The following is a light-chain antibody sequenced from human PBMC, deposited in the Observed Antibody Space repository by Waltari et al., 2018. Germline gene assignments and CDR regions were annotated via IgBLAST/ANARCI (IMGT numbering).Light chain of an antibody. CDR2: LAS. CDR1: QGISSH. V-gene: IGKV1-9*01. CDR3: MQLQDYPLT. Sequence: IQLTQSPSFLSASVGDTVTITCRASQGISSHFGWYQVKPGKAPNVLISLASTLQSGVPSRFSGSGFGTEFTLTISSLQAEDFGIYYCMQLQDYPLTLGQGTRLDIK. J-gene: IGKJ5*01.